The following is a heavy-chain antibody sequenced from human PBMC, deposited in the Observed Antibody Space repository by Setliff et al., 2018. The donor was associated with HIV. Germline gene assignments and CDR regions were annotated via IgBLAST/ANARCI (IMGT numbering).Heavy chain of an antibody. CDR3: AGMTMAGGRTDRFDP. CDR2: IRQDGNDK. CDR1: GFTFSTYW. Sequence: GGSLRLSCAASGFTFSTYWMTWVRQAPGKGLEWVANIRQDGNDKYYVDSVKGRFTSSRDNAKNSLYLQMNSLRAEDTAVYYCAGMTMAGGRTDRFDPWGQGTLVTVSS. V-gene: IGHV3-7*01. D-gene: IGHD6-19*01. J-gene: IGHJ5*02.